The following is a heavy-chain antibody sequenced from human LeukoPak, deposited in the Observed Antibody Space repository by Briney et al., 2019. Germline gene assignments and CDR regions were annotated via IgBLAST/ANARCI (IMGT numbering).Heavy chain of an antibody. CDR2: INPSGGST. Sequence: ASVKVSCKASGYTFTSYYMHWVRQAPGQGLEWMGIINPSGGSTSYAQKFQGRFTITRNTSISTAYMELSSLRSEDTAVYYCARGPVHSGRPYYFDYWGQGTLVTVSS. CDR1: GYTFTSYY. J-gene: IGHJ4*02. V-gene: IGHV1-46*01. D-gene: IGHD1-26*01. CDR3: ARGPVHSGRPYYFDY.